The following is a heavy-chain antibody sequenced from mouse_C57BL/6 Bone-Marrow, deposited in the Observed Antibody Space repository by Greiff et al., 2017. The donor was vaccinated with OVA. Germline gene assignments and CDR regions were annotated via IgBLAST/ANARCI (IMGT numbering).Heavy chain of an antibody. D-gene: IGHD2-3*01. J-gene: IGHJ3*01. Sequence: EVKLVESGGGLVKPGGSLKLSCAASGFTFSSYAMSWVRQTPEKRLEWVATISDGGSYTYYPDNVKGRFTISRDNAKNNLYLQMSHLKSEDTAMYYCARYERWLLLAWFAYWGQGTLVTVSA. CDR1: GFTFSSYA. V-gene: IGHV5-4*03. CDR3: ARYERWLLLAWFAY. CDR2: ISDGGSYT.